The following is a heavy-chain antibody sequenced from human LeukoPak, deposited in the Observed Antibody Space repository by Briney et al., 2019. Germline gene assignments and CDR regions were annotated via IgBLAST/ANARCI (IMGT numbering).Heavy chain of an antibody. V-gene: IGHV3-7*01. CDR2: IKEDGSEK. J-gene: IGHJ5*02. D-gene: IGHD2-15*01. CDR1: GFTFRRYW. Sequence: GGSLRLSCAASGFTFRRYWMKWVRQAPGKGLEWVANIKEDGSEKYYVDSVKGRFTISRDNSKNTLYLQMNSLRAEDTAVYYCAKDGSGGGWKWFDPWGQGTLVTV. CDR3: AKDGSGGGWKWFDP.